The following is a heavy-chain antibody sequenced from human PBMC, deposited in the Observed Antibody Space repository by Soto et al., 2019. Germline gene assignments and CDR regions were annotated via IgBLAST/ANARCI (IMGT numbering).Heavy chain of an antibody. CDR3: ARGDCVAGTCYSLAGSFYYYMDV. CDR2: INSDGSVS. Sequence: EVQLVESGGGLVQPGGSLRLSCAASGFTFSNYWMYWVRQAPGKGLEWVSRINSDGSVSSYADSVKGRLTISRDNVKNTLYLQMDSLRAEDTAVYYCARGDCVAGTCYSLAGSFYYYMDVWGKWTTVTVFS. J-gene: IGHJ6*03. CDR1: GFTFSNYW. V-gene: IGHV3-74*02. D-gene: IGHD2-15*01.